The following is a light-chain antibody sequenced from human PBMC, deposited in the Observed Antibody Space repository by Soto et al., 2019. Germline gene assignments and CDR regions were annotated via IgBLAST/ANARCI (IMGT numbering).Light chain of an antibody. CDR1: QSVGNF. CDR3: QQRSSWPPIT. Sequence: IVLTQSPAILSLSPGERATLSFRASQSVGNFLAWYQQKPGQPPRLLIFDASNRAAGVPARFSGSGSGTDFTLTIRSLEPEDFAVYFCQQRSSWPPITFGQGTRLEI. J-gene: IGKJ5*01. V-gene: IGKV3-11*01. CDR2: DAS.